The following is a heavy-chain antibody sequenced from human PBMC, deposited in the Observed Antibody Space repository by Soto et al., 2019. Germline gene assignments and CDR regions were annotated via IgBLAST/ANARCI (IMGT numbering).Heavy chain of an antibody. Sequence: SETLSLTCSVSGDPLHIGGYYWTWIRQRPGEGLEWMGYIYYTGKTYYNPSLESRLTMSVDRSKNQFSLKLNSVTAADTAVYYCGRDLTSNANCIDPWGQGTLVTVSS. V-gene: IGHV4-31*03. CDR3: GRDLTSNANCIDP. CDR1: GDPLHIGGYY. J-gene: IGHJ5*02. CDR2: IYYTGKT. D-gene: IGHD2-2*01.